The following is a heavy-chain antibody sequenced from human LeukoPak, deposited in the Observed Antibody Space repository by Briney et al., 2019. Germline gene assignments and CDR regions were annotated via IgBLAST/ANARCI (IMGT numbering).Heavy chain of an antibody. CDR2: IYTSGST. CDR1: GGSISSGSYY. J-gene: IGHJ3*02. V-gene: IGHV4-61*02. CDR3: ARVINDFWSGYYDRSDAFDI. Sequence: SETLSLTCTVSGGSISSGSYYWSWIRQPAGKGLEWIGRIYTSGSTNYNPSLKSRVTISVDTSKNQFSLKLSSVTAADTAVYYCARVINDFWSGYYDRSDAFDIWGQGTMVTVSS. D-gene: IGHD3-3*01.